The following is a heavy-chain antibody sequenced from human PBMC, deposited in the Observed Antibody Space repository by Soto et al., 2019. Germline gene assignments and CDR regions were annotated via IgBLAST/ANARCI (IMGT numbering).Heavy chain of an antibody. V-gene: IGHV4-34*01. J-gene: IGHJ4*02. CDR2: INDSGST. D-gene: IGHD3-10*01. Sequence: QVQLRPWGAGLLKTSETQSLTCAVYGGSFSGSYGSWIRQPPGKGLEWIGEINDSGSTNYNPSLKIRVTISVDTSKNQFSLKLSSVTAADTAVYYCARGQVYGSGSYPAYWGQGTLVTVSS. CDR1: GGSFSGSY. CDR3: ARGQVYGSGSYPAY.